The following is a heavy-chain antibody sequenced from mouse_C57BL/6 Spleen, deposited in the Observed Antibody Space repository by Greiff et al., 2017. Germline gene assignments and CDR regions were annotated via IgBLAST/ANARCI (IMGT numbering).Heavy chain of an antibody. V-gene: IGHV1-64*01. CDR1: GYTFTSYW. D-gene: IGHD1-1*01. J-gene: IGHJ4*01. Sequence: VQLQQPGAELVKPGASVKLSCKASGYTFTSYWMHWVKQRPGQGLEWIGMIHPNSGSTNYNEKFKSKATLTVDKSSSTAYIQLSSLTSEDSAVYYCARWTTTVVERYAMDYWGQGTSVTVSS. CDR2: IHPNSGST. CDR3: ARWTTTVVERYAMDY.